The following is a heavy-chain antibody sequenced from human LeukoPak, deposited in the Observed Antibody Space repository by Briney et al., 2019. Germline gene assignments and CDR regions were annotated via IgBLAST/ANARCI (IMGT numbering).Heavy chain of an antibody. CDR3: ARSRYGQTRDFDY. V-gene: IGHV3-11*01. CDR1: GFSFSDYY. CDR2: ISSSGTNI. Sequence: GGSLRLSCVPSGFSFSDYYMNWIRPAAAKGLEWLSYISSSGTNIYYADSVKGRFTISRDNAKNSLYLQMNSLRAEDTAVYYCARSRYGQTRDFDYWGQGTLVTVSS. D-gene: IGHD5-18*01. J-gene: IGHJ4*02.